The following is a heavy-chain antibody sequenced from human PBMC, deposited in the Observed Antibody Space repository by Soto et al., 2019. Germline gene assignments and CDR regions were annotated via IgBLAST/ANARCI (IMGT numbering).Heavy chain of an antibody. CDR2: IYYSGST. V-gene: IGHV4-31*03. CDR3: AMREAYCGGDCYSIGYYFDY. Sequence: SETLSLTCPVSGGSISSGCYYWSWIRQHPGKGLEWIGYIYYSGSTYYNPSLKSRVTISVDTSKNQFSLKLSSVTAADTAVYYCAMREAYCGGDCYSIGYYFDYWGQGTLVTVSS. CDR1: GGSISSGCYY. D-gene: IGHD2-21*02. J-gene: IGHJ4*02.